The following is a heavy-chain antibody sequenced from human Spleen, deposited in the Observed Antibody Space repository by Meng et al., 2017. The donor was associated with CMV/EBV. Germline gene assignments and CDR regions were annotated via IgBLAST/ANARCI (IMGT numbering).Heavy chain of an antibody. CDR3: ARDGSPGIYYFDY. J-gene: IGHJ4*02. D-gene: IGHD3-10*01. CDR2: INPSGGST. CDR1: GYTFISHY. V-gene: IGHV1-46*01. Sequence: CKASGYTFISHYMHWVRQAPGQGLEWMGIINPSGGSTTYAQKFQGRVTMTRDTSTSTVYMELSSLRSEDTAVYYCARDGSPGIYYFDYWGQGTLVTVSS.